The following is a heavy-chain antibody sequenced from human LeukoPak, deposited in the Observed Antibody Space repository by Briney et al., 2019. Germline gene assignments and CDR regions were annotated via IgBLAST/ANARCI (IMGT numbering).Heavy chain of an antibody. D-gene: IGHD6-19*01. CDR3: ARGGYGSGWANFDY. V-gene: IGHV4-34*01. CDR2: INHSGST. Sequence: SETLSLTCAVYGGSFRGYYWSWIRQPPGKGLEWIGEINHSGSTNYNPSLKSRVTISVDTSKNQFSLKLSSVTAADTAVYYCARGGYGSGWANFDYWGQGTLVTVSS. J-gene: IGHJ4*02. CDR1: GGSFRGYY.